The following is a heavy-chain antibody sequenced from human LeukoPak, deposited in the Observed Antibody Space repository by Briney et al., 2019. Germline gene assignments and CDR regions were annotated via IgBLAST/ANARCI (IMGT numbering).Heavy chain of an antibody. CDR3: ARPDVVAGLADY. CDR2: ISGSGGST. Sequence: PGGSLRLSCAASGFTFSSYAMSWVRQAPGKGLEWVSTISGSGGSTYYADSVKGRFTISRDNSKNTLYLQMNSLRAEDTAVYYCARPDVVAGLADYWGQGTLVTVSS. CDR1: GFTFSSYA. J-gene: IGHJ4*02. D-gene: IGHD5-12*01. V-gene: IGHV3-23*01.